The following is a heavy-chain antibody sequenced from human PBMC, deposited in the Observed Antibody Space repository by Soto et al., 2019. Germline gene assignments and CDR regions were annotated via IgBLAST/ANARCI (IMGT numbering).Heavy chain of an antibody. CDR1: GGSITGYS. D-gene: IGHD1-7*01. V-gene: IGHV4-4*07. CDR3: ARESGDNWTYEVD. Sequence: QVQVKESGPGLVKPSETLSLSCTASGGSITGYSWSWIRQAAGKGLEWLGRISINGKSHYHPSLRSRVTMSIETSKNQFSLNLRSVTDPETAVYYCARESGDNWTYEVDWGQGTLVTVSS. J-gene: IGHJ4*02. CDR2: ISINGKS.